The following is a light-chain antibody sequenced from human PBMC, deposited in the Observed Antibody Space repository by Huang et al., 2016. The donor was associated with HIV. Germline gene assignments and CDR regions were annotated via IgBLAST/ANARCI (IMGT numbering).Light chain of an antibody. Sequence: EIVLTQSPATLSLSPGERATHSCRASQSVSSYLAWYQQKPGQAPRLLMYDASNRASGIPARFSGSGSGTDFTLTISSLEPEDFAVYYCQQRSNWPVTFGPGTKVDIK. CDR1: QSVSSY. J-gene: IGKJ3*01. CDR2: DAS. V-gene: IGKV3-11*01. CDR3: QQRSNWPVT.